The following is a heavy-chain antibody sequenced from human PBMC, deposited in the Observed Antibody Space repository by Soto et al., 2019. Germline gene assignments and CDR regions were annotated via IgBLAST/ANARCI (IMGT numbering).Heavy chain of an antibody. CDR1: GASISSSY. D-gene: IGHD3-10*01. Sequence: SLSCTVSGASISSSYWSWIRQPPGKGLEWIGYIFHSGSTNYNPSLKSRVTISVDTSKNQFSLKLSSVTAADTAVYYCVTVRGVTGWFDPWGQGTLVTVSS. CDR3: VTVRGVTGWFDP. V-gene: IGHV4-59*12. CDR2: IFHSGST. J-gene: IGHJ5*02.